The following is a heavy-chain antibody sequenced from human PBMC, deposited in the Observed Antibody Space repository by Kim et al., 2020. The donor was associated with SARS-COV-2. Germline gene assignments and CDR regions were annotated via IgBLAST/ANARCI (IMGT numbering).Heavy chain of an antibody. V-gene: IGHV3-21*06. D-gene: IGHD3-10*01. J-gene: IGHJ6*02. CDR1: GFNFSAYS. CDR2: INQINSHR. CDR3: ATDTGRLERSSGMDV. Sequence: GGSLRLSCVASGFNFSAYSMNWVRHAPGKGLEWVSYINQINSHRYYTGSVRGRLTISRDNAKNSLYLQLSGLTAEDTGVYSCATDTGRLERSSGMDVWG.